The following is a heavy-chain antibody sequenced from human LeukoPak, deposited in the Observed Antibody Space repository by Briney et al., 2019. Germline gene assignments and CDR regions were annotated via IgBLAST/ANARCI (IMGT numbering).Heavy chain of an antibody. J-gene: IGHJ4*02. Sequence: SQTLSLTCAISGDSVSSSSASWNWIRQSPSRVLEWLGRTYYRSKWYSEYAGSVRGRITINADTSKNQFSLQLYSVIPDDTAVYYCAPTLGQIGYWGQGTLVTVSS. CDR2: TYYRSKWYS. D-gene: IGHD2-15*01. V-gene: IGHV6-1*01. CDR3: APTLGQIGY. CDR1: GDSVSSSSAS.